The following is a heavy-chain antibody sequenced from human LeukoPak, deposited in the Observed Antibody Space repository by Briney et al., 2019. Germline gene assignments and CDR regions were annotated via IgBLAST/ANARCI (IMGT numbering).Heavy chain of an antibody. Sequence: SETLSLTCAVYGGSFSGYYWSWIRQPPGKGPDWIGEINHIGSTNYNPSLKSRVTMSVDTYKNQFSLKLSSVTAADTAVYYCARGPVVVPAARSRRHYYYMDVWGKGTTVTVSS. CDR3: ARGPVVVPAARSRRHYYYMDV. V-gene: IGHV4-34*01. D-gene: IGHD2-2*01. J-gene: IGHJ6*03. CDR1: GGSFSGYY. CDR2: INHIGST.